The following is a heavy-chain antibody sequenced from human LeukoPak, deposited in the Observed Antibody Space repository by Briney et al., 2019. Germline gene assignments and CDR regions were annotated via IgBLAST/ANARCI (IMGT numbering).Heavy chain of an antibody. CDR2: INHSGST. CDR1: GGSFSGYY. J-gene: IGHJ4*02. V-gene: IGHV4-34*01. D-gene: IGHD1-26*01. Sequence: SETLSLTCGVYGGSFSGYYWSWIRQPPGKGLEWIGEINHSGSTNYNPSLKSRVTISVDTSKNQFSLKLSSVTAADTAVYYCARKGVGLEKNFDYWGQGTLVTVSS. CDR3: ARKGVGLEKNFDY.